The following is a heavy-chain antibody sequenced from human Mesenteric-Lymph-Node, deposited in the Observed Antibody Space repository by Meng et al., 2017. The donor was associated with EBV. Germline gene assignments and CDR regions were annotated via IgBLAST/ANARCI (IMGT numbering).Heavy chain of an antibody. CDR3: ARGYGSGHL. D-gene: IGHD3-10*01. Sequence: WADGLLKPSGDRSGYCVVEVGTFIDRYWSWFRHARARWLEWISENKHRGETNYSTSIKSRVTISVDTYMNQFSLKLSSVTAADTAVDYCARGYGSGHLWGQGTLVTVSS. CDR1: VGTFIDRY. CDR2: NKHRGET. V-gene: IGHV4-34*01. J-gene: IGHJ4*02.